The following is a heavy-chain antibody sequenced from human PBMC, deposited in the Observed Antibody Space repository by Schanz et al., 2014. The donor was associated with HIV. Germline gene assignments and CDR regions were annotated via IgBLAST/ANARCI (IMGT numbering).Heavy chain of an antibody. V-gene: IGHV3-30-3*02. Sequence: QVQLVESGGGVVQPGRSLRLSCAGTGFTFSLFAIHWVRQAPGKGLEWVAVISYDGTKKHYADSVKGRFTISRDNSKNSLSLLIKSLRADDAAVYYCAKDRNHYDSRYRGKGNYYYYYGMDVWGQGTTVTVSS. D-gene: IGHD3-22*01. J-gene: IGHJ6*02. CDR2: ISYDGTKK. CDR1: GFTFSLFA. CDR3: AKDRNHYDSRYRGKGNYYYYYGMDV.